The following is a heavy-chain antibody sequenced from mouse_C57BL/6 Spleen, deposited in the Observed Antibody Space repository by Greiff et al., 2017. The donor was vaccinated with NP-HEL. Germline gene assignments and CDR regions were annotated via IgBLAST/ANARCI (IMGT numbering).Heavy chain of an antibody. V-gene: IGHV1-82*01. Sequence: QVQLQQSGPELVKPGASVKISCKASGYAFSSSWMNWVKQRPGKGLEWIGRIYPGDGDTNYNGKFKGKATLTADKSSSTAYMQLSSLTSEDSAVYFCARGGGWYFDVWGTGTTVTVSS. CDR3: ARGGGWYFDV. J-gene: IGHJ1*03. CDR1: GYAFSSSW. CDR2: IYPGDGDT.